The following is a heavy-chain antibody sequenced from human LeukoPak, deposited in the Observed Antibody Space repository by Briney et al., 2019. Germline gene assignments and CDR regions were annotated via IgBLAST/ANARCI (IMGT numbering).Heavy chain of an antibody. D-gene: IGHD3-10*02. J-gene: IGHJ6*04. CDR1: GFTFNTYA. CDR3: AELGITMIGGV. Sequence: GGSLRLSCAASGFTFNTYAMTWVRQAPGKGLEWVSYISSSGSTIYYADSVKGRFTISRDNAKNSLYLQMNSLRAEDTAVYYCAELGITMIGGVWGKGTTVTISS. CDR2: ISSSGSTI. V-gene: IGHV3-48*03.